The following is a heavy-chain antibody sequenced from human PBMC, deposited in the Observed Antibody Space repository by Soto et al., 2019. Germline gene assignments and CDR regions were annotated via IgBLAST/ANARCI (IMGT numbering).Heavy chain of an antibody. D-gene: IGHD1-7*01. J-gene: IGHJ4*02. V-gene: IGHV4-34*01. CDR1: GGSFSGYY. CDR2: INHSGST. Sequence: SETLSLTCAVYGGSFSGYYWSWIRQPPGKGLEWIGEINHSGSTNYNPSLKSRVTISIDTPKNQFSLKLSSVTAADTAVYYCARGGYNWNYRRPFDYWGQGTLVTVSS. CDR3: ARGGYNWNYRRPFDY.